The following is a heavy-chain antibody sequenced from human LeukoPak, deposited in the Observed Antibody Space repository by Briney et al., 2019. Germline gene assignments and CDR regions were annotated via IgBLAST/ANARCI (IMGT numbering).Heavy chain of an antibody. V-gene: IGHV1-46*01. CDR2: INPSGGST. D-gene: IGHD2-2*01. CDR1: GYTFTSYY. CDR3: ARDRVVPAAVYYGMDV. J-gene: IGHJ6*02. Sequence: ASVRVSCKASGYTFTSYYMHWVRQAPGQGLEWMGIINPSGGSTSYAQKFQGRVTMTRDTSTSTVYMELSSLRSEDTAVYYCARDRVVPAAVYYGMDVWGQGTTVTVSS.